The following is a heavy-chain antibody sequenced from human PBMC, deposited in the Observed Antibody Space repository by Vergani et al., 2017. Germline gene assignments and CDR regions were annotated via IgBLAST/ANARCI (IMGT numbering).Heavy chain of an antibody. J-gene: IGHJ4*02. CDR2: ISYDGSNK. Sequence: VQLVESGGGVVQPGRSLRLSCAASGFTFSSYGMHWVRQAPGKGLEWVAVISYDGSNKYYADSVKGRFTIARDNSKNTLYLQMNSLRAEDTALYYCARVYATGDLVPFDYWGQGTLVTVSS. CDR1: GFTFSSYG. D-gene: IGHD1-1*01. CDR3: ARVYATGDLVPFDY. V-gene: IGHV3-30*03.